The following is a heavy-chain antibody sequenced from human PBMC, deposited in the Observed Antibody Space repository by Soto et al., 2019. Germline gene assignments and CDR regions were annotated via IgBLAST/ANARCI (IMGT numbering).Heavy chain of an antibody. CDR3: AKDSNKYSSSLRGRYFDY. CDR1: GFPFSSYV. V-gene: IGHV3-23*01. J-gene: IGHJ4*02. Sequence: GGSLRLSCAASGFPFSSYVMSWVRQAPGKGLEWVSGISGGGSNTFYADPVKGRFTISRDNSKNTLLLQMNSLGAEDTAVYYCAKDSNKYSSSLRGRYFDYWGQGIGVTVSS. D-gene: IGHD4-4*01. CDR2: ISGGGSNT.